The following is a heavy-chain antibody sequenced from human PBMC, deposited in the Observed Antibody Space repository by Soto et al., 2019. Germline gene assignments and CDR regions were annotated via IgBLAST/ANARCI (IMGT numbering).Heavy chain of an antibody. J-gene: IGHJ6*01. D-gene: IGHD1-26*01. V-gene: IGHV1-69*12. CDR2: IIPVCGTA. CDR1: GGSLTNYG. CDR3: ARGDATKLVVPTYYCMDV. Sequence: QVQLVQSGAEVKKPGSSVKVSCKASGGSLTNYGVSWVRQAPGQGLEWMEGIIPVCGTASYAQKLQGRVTIAAEESKNTVFMGVRSLRSEDTAVYYCARGDATKLVVPTYYCMDVGGQGTTVTVSS.